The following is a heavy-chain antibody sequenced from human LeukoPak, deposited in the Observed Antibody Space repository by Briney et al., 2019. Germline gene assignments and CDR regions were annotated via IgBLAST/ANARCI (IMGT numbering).Heavy chain of an antibody. J-gene: IGHJ5*02. D-gene: IGHD2-2*01. CDR3: ARGAVVVPAAETNWFDP. V-gene: IGHV5-51*01. CDR1: GYSFTSYW. Sequence: GESLKISCKGSGYSFTSYWIGWVRQMPGKGLEWMGIIYPGDSDTRYSPSFQGQVTISADKSISTAYLQWSSLKASGTAMYYCARGAVVVPAAETNWFDPWGQGTLVTVSS. CDR2: IYPGDSDT.